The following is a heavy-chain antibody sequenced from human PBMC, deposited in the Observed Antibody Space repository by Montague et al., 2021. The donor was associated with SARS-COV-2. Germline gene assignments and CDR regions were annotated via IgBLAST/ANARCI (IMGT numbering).Heavy chain of an antibody. Sequence: SETLSLICTVSGGSISSSSYYWGWIRQPPGKGLEWIGSIYYSGSTYYNPSLKSRVTISVDTSKNQFSLKPSSVTAADTAVYYCARVATMVRGVIPGYFDYWGQGTLVTVSS. CDR2: IYYSGST. J-gene: IGHJ4*02. CDR3: ARVATMVRGVIPGYFDY. CDR1: GGSISSSSYY. V-gene: IGHV4-39*01. D-gene: IGHD3-10*01.